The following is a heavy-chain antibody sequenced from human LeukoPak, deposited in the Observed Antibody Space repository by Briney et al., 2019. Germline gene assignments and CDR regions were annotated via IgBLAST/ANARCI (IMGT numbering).Heavy chain of an antibody. J-gene: IGHJ4*02. CDR2: IRYDGQNK. V-gene: IGHV3-30*02. Sequence: GGSLRLSCAAPGFTFSSYAMSWVRQAPGKGLEWVTFIRYDGQNKYYVDSVKGRFTISRDNSKNTLYLQMNSLRAEDTALYYCAKDLESYYGSGVDYWGQGTLVTVSS. D-gene: IGHD3-10*01. CDR1: GFTFSSYA. CDR3: AKDLESYYGSGVDY.